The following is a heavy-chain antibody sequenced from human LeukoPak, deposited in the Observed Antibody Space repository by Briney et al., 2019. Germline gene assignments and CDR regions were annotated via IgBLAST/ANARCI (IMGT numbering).Heavy chain of an antibody. J-gene: IGHJ4*02. Sequence: GGSLRLSCAASGFTVSSNYMSWVRQAPGKGLEWVSVIYSGGSTYYADSVKGRFTISRDSAKNTLFLQMDSLRAEDTALYYCATLTLYYGSGIHFDYWGQGTLVTVSS. V-gene: IGHV3-53*01. CDR3: ATLTLYYGSGIHFDY. D-gene: IGHD3-10*01. CDR1: GFTVSSNY. CDR2: IYSGGST.